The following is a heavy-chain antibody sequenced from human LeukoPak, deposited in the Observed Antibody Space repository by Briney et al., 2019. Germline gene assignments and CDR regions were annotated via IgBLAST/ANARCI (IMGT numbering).Heavy chain of an antibody. CDR3: AREQAAAGTENFWDNWFDP. CDR1: GGSISSYY. D-gene: IGHD6-13*01. Sequence: SEILSLTCTVSGGSISSYYWSWIRQPPGKGLEWIGYIYTSGSTDYNPSLKSRVTISVDTSKNQFSLKLSSVTAADTAVYYCAREQAAAGTENFWDNWFDPWGQGTLVTVSS. CDR2: IYTSGST. V-gene: IGHV4-4*09. J-gene: IGHJ5*02.